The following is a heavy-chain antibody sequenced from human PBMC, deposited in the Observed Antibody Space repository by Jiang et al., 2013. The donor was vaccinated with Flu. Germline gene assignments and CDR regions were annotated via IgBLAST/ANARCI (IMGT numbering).Heavy chain of an antibody. J-gene: IGHJ4*02. V-gene: IGHV3-48*03. D-gene: IGHD1-20*01. CDR2: ITSSASTK. CDR3: AREKLTGTFTFDY. Sequence: LVQPGGSLRLSCAASGFSFSSYEMNWVRQAPGKGLEWVSYITSSASTKYYADSVKGRFTISRDNAKKSLYLQMNSLRAEDTAVYYCAREKLTGTFTFDYWGQGTLVTVSS. CDR1: GFSFSSYE.